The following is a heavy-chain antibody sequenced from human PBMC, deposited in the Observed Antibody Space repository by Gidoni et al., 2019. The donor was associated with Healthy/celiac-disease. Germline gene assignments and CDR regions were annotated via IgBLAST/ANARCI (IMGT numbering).Heavy chain of an antibody. J-gene: IGHJ4*02. CDR2: WNSDST. V-gene: IGHV3-9*01. Sequence: WNSDSTGYADSVKRRVTISRDNAKNSLYLQMNSLRAADTGVYFCADAYSSGWSSPSDYWDQGTLVTVSS. D-gene: IGHD6-19*01. CDR3: ADAYSSGWSSPSDY.